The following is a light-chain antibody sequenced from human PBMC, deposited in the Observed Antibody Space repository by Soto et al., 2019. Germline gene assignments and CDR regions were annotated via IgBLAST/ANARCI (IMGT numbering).Light chain of an antibody. J-gene: IGLJ1*01. V-gene: IGLV2-14*01. CDR3: NSYTSSSTVV. Sequence: QSALTQPASVSGSAGQSITISCTGTSSDVGAYNHVSWYQQHPGKAPTLMIYEVSNRPSGVSNRFCGSKSGNTSSLTISGLLPEDEADYYCNSYTSSSTVVFGTGTKVTVL. CDR2: EVS. CDR1: SSDVGAYNH.